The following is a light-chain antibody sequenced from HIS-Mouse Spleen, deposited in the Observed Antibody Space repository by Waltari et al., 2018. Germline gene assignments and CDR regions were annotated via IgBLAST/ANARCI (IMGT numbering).Light chain of an antibody. CDR2: EDS. V-gene: IGLV3-10*01. CDR3: YSTDSSGNHRV. J-gene: IGLJ2*01. Sequence: SYELTQQPSVAVSPGQTARITCSGDALPTKYAYWYQQKSGQAHVLVIYEDSKRPSGIPERFSGSSSGTMATLTISGAQVEDEADYYCYSTDSSGNHRVFGGGTKLTVL. CDR1: ALPTKY.